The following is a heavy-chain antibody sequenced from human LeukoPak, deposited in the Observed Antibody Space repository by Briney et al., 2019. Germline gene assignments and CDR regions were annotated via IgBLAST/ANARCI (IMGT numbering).Heavy chain of an antibody. CDR3: ASGITMVRGVGGPFDY. Sequence: SETLSLTCTVSGGSISSYYWSWLRQPPGKGLEWVGYIYYSGSTNYNPSLKSRVTISVDTSKNQFSLKLSSVTAADTAVYYCASGITMVRGVGGPFDYWGQGTLVTVSS. J-gene: IGHJ4*02. V-gene: IGHV4-59*01. CDR2: IYYSGST. D-gene: IGHD3-10*01. CDR1: GGSISSYY.